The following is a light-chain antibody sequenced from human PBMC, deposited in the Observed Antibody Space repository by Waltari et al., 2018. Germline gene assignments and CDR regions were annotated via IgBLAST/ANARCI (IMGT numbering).Light chain of an antibody. J-gene: IGLJ2*01. CDR2: DVS. V-gene: IGLV2-11*01. Sequence: QSALTQPRSLSGSPGQSVTISCTGTSSDLGGYNYVSWYHQHPGKAPKLMIYDVSKRPSGVPDRFSGSKSGNTASLTISGLQAEDEADYYCCSYAGSYSVVFGGGTKLTVL. CDR1: SSDLGGYNY. CDR3: CSYAGSYSVV.